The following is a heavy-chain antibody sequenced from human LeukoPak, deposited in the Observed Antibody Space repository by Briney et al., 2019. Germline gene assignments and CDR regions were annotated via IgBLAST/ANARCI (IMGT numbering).Heavy chain of an antibody. J-gene: IGHJ1*01. D-gene: IGHD6-13*01. Sequence: GGSLRLSCAASGFTFSSYSMNWVRQAPGKGLEWVSYISSSSSTIYYADSVKGRFTISRDNAKNSLYLQMNSLRDEDTAVYYCARAAPYSSSFKYFQHWGHGTLVTVSS. CDR2: ISSSSSTI. V-gene: IGHV3-48*02. CDR3: ARAAPYSSSFKYFQH. CDR1: GFTFSSYS.